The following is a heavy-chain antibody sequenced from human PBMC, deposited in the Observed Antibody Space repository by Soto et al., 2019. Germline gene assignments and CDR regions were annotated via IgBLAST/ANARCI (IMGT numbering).Heavy chain of an antibody. D-gene: IGHD1-26*01. J-gene: IGHJ4*02. Sequence: GGSLRLSCAASGFTFSSYAMHWVRQAPGKGLEWVAVISYDGGNKYYVDSVKGRFTITRDNSKNTLNLQMNSLRAEDTAVYYCARDLDNQIPDKYSGSYPEDYWGQGTLVAVSS. CDR2: ISYDGGNK. V-gene: IGHV3-30-3*01. CDR3: ARDLDNQIPDKYSGSYPEDY. CDR1: GFTFSSYA.